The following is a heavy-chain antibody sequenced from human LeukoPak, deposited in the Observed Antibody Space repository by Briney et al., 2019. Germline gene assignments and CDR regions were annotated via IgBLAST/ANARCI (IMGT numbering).Heavy chain of an antibody. D-gene: IGHD1-26*01. Sequence: GKSLRLSCAASGFTFSGYPIHWVRQAPGKGLEWVAVISYDGSNKYYADSVKGRFTISRDNSKNTLFLQMNNLRVEDTAVYYCAKRGNSWDLFDYWGQGTLVTVSS. V-gene: IGHV3-30-3*02. CDR2: ISYDGSNK. J-gene: IGHJ4*02. CDR3: AKRGNSWDLFDY. CDR1: GFTFSGYP.